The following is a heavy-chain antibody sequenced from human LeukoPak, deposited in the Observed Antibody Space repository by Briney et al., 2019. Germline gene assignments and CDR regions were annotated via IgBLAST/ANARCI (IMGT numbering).Heavy chain of an antibody. D-gene: IGHD5-12*01. CDR1: GFTFSSYA. V-gene: IGHV3-30*04. Sequence: PGGSLRLSCAASGFTFSSYAMHWVRQAPGKGLEWVAVISYDGSNKYYADSVKGRFTISRDNSKNTLYLQMNSLRAEDTAVYYCARDAIVATTGRYYYYMDVWGKGTTVTVSS. CDR2: ISYDGSNK. J-gene: IGHJ6*03. CDR3: ARDAIVATTGRYYYYMDV.